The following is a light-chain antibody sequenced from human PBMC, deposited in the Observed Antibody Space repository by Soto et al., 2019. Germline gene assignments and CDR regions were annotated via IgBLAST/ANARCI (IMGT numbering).Light chain of an antibody. CDR1: SSDVGGYNY. CDR2: EVT. J-gene: IGLJ2*01. CDR3: SSFAGGGNPVL. V-gene: IGLV2-8*01. Sequence: QSALTQPPSASGSLGQSVTISCTGTSSDVGGYNYVSWHQQHPGKAPKVMIYEVTKRPPGVPDRFSGSKSGNTASLTVSGRQAEDDADYYCSSFAGGGNPVLLGGGTKLTVL.